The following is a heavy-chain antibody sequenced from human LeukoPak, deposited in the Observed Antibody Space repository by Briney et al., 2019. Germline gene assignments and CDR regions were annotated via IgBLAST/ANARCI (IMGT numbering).Heavy chain of an antibody. Sequence: PGGSLRLSCEASGFTFSSYSMNWVRQAPGKGLEWVSYISISSTTIYYADSVQGRFTISRDNAKNSLHLQMNSLRDEDTAVYYCARDQGMVNDAFDIWGQGTLVTVSS. CDR2: ISISSTTI. J-gene: IGHJ3*02. D-gene: IGHD3-10*01. CDR3: ARDQGMVNDAFDI. V-gene: IGHV3-48*02. CDR1: GFTFSSYS.